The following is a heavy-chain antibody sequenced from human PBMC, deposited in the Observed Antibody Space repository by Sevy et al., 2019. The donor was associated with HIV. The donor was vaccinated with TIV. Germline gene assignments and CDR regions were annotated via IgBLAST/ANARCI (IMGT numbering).Heavy chain of an antibody. CDR2: IKEDGSEQ. J-gene: IGHJ4*02. CDR1: GLTCSSYW. Sequence: GGSQRHYCAASGLTCSSYWMSWVRQAQGNGLAWVANIKEDGSEQYYVDSVKGRFTISRDNAKNSLYLQMNSPRVEDTAVYYCARDPLDYWGQGTLVTVSS. V-gene: IGHV3-7*01. CDR3: ARDPLDY.